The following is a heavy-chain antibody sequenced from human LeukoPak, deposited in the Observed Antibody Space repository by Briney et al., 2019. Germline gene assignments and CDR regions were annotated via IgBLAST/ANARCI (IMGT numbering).Heavy chain of an antibody. D-gene: IGHD4-23*01. CDR3: AKDLQYGGHFDY. Sequence: GGSLRLSCAASGFSFSSYGMHWVRQAPGKGLEWVAFIRFDGSNYYYGDSVKGRFTISRDNSKNTLYLQMNSLRAEDTAVYYCAKDLQYGGHFDYWGQGTLVTVSS. J-gene: IGHJ4*02. CDR2: IRFDGSNY. CDR1: GFSFSSYG. V-gene: IGHV3-30*02.